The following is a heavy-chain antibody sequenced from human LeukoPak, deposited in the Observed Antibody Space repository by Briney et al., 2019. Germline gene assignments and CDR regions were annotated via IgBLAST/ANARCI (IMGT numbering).Heavy chain of an antibody. Sequence: GRSLRPSCAASGFTFDDYAMHWVRQVPGKGLEWVSGIRGSGDRKFYADSVEGRFTISRDKSKSTLYLQMNSLRVEDTAIYYCVKGIRGYYYNMDVWGQGTTVTVSS. CDR1: GFTFDDYA. CDR2: IRGSGDRK. J-gene: IGHJ6*02. V-gene: IGHV3-23*01. CDR3: VKGIRGYYYNMDV.